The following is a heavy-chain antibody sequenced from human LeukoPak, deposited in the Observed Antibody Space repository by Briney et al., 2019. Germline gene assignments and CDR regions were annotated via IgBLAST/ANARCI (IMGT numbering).Heavy chain of an antibody. J-gene: IGHJ4*02. CDR2: FYYGGST. Sequence: SETLSLTCTVSGGSISNEKYYWGWNRQPPGKGLEWIGSFYYGGSTYHNPSLRGRMIISLDTSKNQFSLKLNFVTAADTAVYYCGSSHSSSWYDYWGQGVLVTVSS. CDR3: GSSHSSSWYDY. D-gene: IGHD6-13*01. CDR1: GGSISNEKYY. V-gene: IGHV4-39*07.